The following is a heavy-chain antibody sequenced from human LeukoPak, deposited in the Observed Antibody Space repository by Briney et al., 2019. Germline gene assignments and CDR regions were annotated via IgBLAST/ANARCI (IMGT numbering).Heavy chain of an antibody. CDR2: INPNSGGT. V-gene: IGHV1-2*02. CDR3: ARTGGLTGDYSHPDI. D-gene: IGHD7-27*01. Sequence: ASVKVSCKASGYTFTGYYMHWVRQAPGQGLGWMGWINPNSGGTNYAQKFQGRVTMTRDTSISTAYMELSRLRSDDTAVYYCARTGGLTGDYSHPDIWGQGTLVTVSS. CDR1: GYTFTGYY. J-gene: IGHJ4*02.